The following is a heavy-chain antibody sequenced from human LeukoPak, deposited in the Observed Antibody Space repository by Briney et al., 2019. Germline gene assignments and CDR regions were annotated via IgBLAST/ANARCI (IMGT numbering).Heavy chain of an antibody. Sequence: PGGSLRLSCAASGFTFSSYAMSWVRQAPGKGLEWVSYISSSGSTTYYADSVKGRFTISRDNSKNTLYLQMNSLRAEDTAVYYCARAIQSIAAAGTNYWGQGTLVTVSS. CDR2: ISSSGSTT. D-gene: IGHD6-13*01. V-gene: IGHV3-23*01. CDR1: GFTFSSYA. CDR3: ARAIQSIAAAGTNY. J-gene: IGHJ4*02.